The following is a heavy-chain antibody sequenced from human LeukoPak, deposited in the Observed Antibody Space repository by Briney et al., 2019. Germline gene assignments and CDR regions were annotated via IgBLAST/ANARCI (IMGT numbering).Heavy chain of an antibody. V-gene: IGHV3-23*01. CDR2: ISINGAGT. J-gene: IGHJ4*02. Sequence: GGSLRLSCVASGFTFNNYAMSWVRQTPRKGLEWVSGISINGAGTYYADSVKGRFTISRDKSKSTLYLQMNSLRAEDTAVYYCVRAAPRDCSSTSCSLFDDWGQGTLVTVSS. D-gene: IGHD2-2*01. CDR3: VRAAPRDCSSTSCSLFDD. CDR1: GFTFNNYA.